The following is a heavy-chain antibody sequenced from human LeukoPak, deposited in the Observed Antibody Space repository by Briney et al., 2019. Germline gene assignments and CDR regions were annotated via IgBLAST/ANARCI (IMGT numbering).Heavy chain of an antibody. Sequence: SVKVSCKASGGTFSSYAISWVRQAPGQGLEWMGRIIPILGIANYAQKFQGRVTITADKSTSTAYMELSSLRSEDTAVYYCARVEMATITALLHWGQGTLVTVSS. CDR3: ARVEMATITALLH. CDR1: GGTFSSYA. CDR2: IIPILGIA. V-gene: IGHV1-69*04. J-gene: IGHJ4*02. D-gene: IGHD5-24*01.